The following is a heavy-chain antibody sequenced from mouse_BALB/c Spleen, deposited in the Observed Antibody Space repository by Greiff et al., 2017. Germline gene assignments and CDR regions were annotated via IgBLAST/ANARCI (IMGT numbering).Heavy chain of an antibody. J-gene: IGHJ3*01. CDR3: ARHDYDGAWFAY. Sequence: QVQLQQSGAELARPGASVKLSCKASGYTFTSYWMQWVKQRPGQGLEWIGAIYPGDGDTRYTQKFKGKATLTADKSSSTAYMQLSSLASEDSAVYYCARHDYDGAWFAYWGQGTLVTVSA. D-gene: IGHD2-4*01. CDR1: GYTFTSYW. CDR2: IYPGDGDT. V-gene: IGHV1-87*01.